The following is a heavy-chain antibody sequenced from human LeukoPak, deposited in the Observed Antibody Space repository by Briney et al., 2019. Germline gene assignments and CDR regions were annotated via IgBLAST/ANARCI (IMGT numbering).Heavy chain of an antibody. Sequence: PGGSLRLSCEASGFTFSGYAMSWVRQAPGKGLEWVSSINAFGARTYYADSVKGRFTISRDNSKSTLYLQMNSLRAEDRAVYYCAKEQTSSGFFDYWGQGTLVTVSS. J-gene: IGHJ4*02. CDR3: AKEQTSSGFFDY. CDR2: INAFGART. CDR1: GFTFSGYA. D-gene: IGHD2-2*01. V-gene: IGHV3-23*01.